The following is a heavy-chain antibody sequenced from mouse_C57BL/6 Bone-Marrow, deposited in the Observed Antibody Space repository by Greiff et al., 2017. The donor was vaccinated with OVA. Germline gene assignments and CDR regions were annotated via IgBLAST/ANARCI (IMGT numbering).Heavy chain of an antibody. Sequence: VQLQQSGAELVRPGASVKLSCTASGFNIKDDYMHWVKQRPEQGLEWIGWIDPENGDTEYASKFQGKATITADTSSNTAYLQLSILTSEDTAVYYCTFYDYDWVAYWGQGTLVTVSA. J-gene: IGHJ3*01. D-gene: IGHD2-4*01. CDR3: TFYDYDWVAY. CDR2: IDPENGDT. V-gene: IGHV14-4*01. CDR1: GFNIKDDY.